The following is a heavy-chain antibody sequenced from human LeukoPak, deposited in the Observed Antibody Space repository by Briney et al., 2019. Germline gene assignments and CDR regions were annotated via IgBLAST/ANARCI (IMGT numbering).Heavy chain of an antibody. J-gene: IGHJ4*02. V-gene: IGHV4-38-2*02. Sequence: SETLSLTCTVSGYSISSGYYWGWTRQPPGKGLEWIGSIYQNGSTYYNPSLRSPVTISVDTSKNQFCMKLSSVTAAETAVYSCARIGAGGSYDYWGQGTLVTVSS. CDR2: IYQNGST. D-gene: IGHD1-26*01. CDR1: GYSISSGYY. CDR3: ARIGAGGSYDY.